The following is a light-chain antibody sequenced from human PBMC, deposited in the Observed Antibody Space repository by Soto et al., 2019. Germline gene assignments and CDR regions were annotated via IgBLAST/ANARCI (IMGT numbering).Light chain of an antibody. CDR1: QSVSSN. CDR2: GAS. Sequence: EIVMTQSPATLSVSPGERATLSCRASQSVSSNLAWYQQKPGQAPRLLIYGASTSATGIPARFSGTGSGTDFTLTISSLLSEDFALADCQQYNNWPPYTFGQGTKLEIK. J-gene: IGKJ2*01. CDR3: QQYNNWPPYT. V-gene: IGKV3-15*01.